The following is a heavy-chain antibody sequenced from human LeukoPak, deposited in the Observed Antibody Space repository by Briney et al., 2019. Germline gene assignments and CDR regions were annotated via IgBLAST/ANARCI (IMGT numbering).Heavy chain of an antibody. CDR2: IEQDGSEK. D-gene: IGHD2-15*01. V-gene: IGHV3-7*03. CDR3: ARAGCSGGSCYSGGLYYYYGMDV. CDR1: GFSFSSYW. Sequence: PGGSLRLSCGASGFSFSSYWMSWVRQAPGKGLEWVANIEQDGSEKYYVDSVKGRFTISRDNAKNSLYLQMNSLRAEDTAVYYCARAGCSGGSCYSGGLYYYYGMDVWGKGTTVTVSS. J-gene: IGHJ6*04.